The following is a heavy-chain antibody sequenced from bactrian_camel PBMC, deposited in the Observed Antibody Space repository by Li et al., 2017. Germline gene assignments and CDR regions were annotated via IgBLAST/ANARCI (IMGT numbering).Heavy chain of an antibody. D-gene: IGHD1*01. V-gene: IGHV3S1*01. Sequence: HVQLVESGGGSVEAEGSLTLSCAVSGITSSRYCLYWFRQAPGKEREGVTALYIPFGDTYYANSVKGRFTISHDNAKNTLYLQMNSLRPEDTAMYYCAADRATIGDALSVGQYAYWGQGTQVTVS. J-gene: IGHJ4*01. CDR3: AADRATIGDALSVGQYAY. CDR1: GITSSRYC. CDR2: LYIPFGDT.